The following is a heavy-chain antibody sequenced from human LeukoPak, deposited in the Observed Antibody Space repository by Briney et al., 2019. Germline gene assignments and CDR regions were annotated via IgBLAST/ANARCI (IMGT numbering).Heavy chain of an antibody. J-gene: IGHJ4*02. CDR1: GGXFSGYY. CDR2: INHSGNT. V-gene: IGHV4-34*01. D-gene: IGHD4-17*01. CDR3: AIAYGDYGTKTYRRAYFDY. Sequence: PSETLSLTCAVYGGXFSGYYCSWIRQPPGKGLEWLGEINHSGNTNSNPSLKSRVTVSVDTSKNQFSLKLSSVTAADTAVYYCAIAYGDYGTKTYRRAYFDYWGQGTLVTVSS.